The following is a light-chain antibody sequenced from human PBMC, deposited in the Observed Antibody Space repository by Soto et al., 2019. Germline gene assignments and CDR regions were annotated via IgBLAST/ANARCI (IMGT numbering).Light chain of an antibody. V-gene: IGKV3-15*01. J-gene: IGKJ5*01. CDR1: QSVSDN. CDR3: QQYNSLPIT. CDR2: RAS. Sequence: EILVKQSTDPLSVSQGKRVTLSCRASQSVSDNLAWYQQKPGQGPRLLVYRASTRTLGIPARFSGSESWTECTRTISSLRAEDFAVDYCQQYNSLPITFGQGTRLEIK.